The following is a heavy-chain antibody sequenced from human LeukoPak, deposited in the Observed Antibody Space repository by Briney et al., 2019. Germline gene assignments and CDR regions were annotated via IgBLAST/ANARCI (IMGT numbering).Heavy chain of an antibody. CDR3: ARDNKDTLISGWLP. V-gene: IGHV1-2*02. D-gene: IGHD6-19*01. Sequence: ASVKVSCKASGYTFTGYDMNWVRQAPGQGLEWMGSINPNSGGTNYAQKFQGRVTMTRDTSISTAYMELSRLRSDDTAVYYCARDNKDTLISGWLPWGQGTLVTVSS. J-gene: IGHJ5*02. CDR2: INPNSGGT. CDR1: GYTFTGYD.